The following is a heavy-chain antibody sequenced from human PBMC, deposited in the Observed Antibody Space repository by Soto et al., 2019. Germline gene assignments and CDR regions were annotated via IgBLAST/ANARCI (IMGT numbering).Heavy chain of an antibody. J-gene: IGHJ6*03. D-gene: IGHD3-3*01. V-gene: IGHV3-11*01. CDR1: GFTFSDYY. CDR2: ISSSGSTI. CDR3: ARALTIFGVVTYYYYYYMDV. Sequence: GSLRLSCAASGFTFSDYYMSWIRQAPGKGLEWVSYISSSGSTIYYADSVKGRFTISRDNAKNSLYLQMNSLRAEDTAVYYCARALTIFGVVTYYYYYYMDVWGKGTTVTVSS.